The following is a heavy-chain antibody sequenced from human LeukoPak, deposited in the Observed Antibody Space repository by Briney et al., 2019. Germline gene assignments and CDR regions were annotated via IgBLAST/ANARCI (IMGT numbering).Heavy chain of an antibody. CDR1: GYTFTGYY. J-gene: IGHJ3*02. Sequence: VASVKVSCKASGYTFTGYYMHWVRQAPGQGLEWMGRINPNSGGTNYAQTFQGRVTMTRDASISTAYMELSRLRSDDTAVYYCARTMIVPLPGDAFDIWGQGTMVTVSS. D-gene: IGHD3-22*01. V-gene: IGHV1-2*06. CDR3: ARTMIVPLPGDAFDI. CDR2: INPNSGGT.